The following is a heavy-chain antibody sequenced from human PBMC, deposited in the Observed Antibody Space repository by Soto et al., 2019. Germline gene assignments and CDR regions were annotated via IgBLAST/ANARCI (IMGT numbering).Heavy chain of an antibody. V-gene: IGHV3-72*01. Sequence: EVQLVESGGGVVQPGGSLRLSCAASGFTFSDHYMDWVRQAPGKGLEWVGRTRNKANSYTTEYAASVKGRFTISRDDSKNSVYLQMDSLKTEDTAVYYCARELMTTVTYYDYWGQGILVTVSP. J-gene: IGHJ4*02. CDR1: GFTFSDHY. D-gene: IGHD4-17*01. CDR2: TRNKANSYTT. CDR3: ARELMTTVTYYDY.